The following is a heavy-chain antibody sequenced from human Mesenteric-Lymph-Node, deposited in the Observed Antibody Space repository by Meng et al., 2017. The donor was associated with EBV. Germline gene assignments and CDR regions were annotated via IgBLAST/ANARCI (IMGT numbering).Heavy chain of an antibody. V-gene: IGHV4-30-4*01. Sequence: VQLQESGPGLGKPSQTVSLTCAVSGGSIAGGSYWSWVRQPPGKGLEWIAFIHYSGDTYYNPSLKRRLTISVDTSKDQFSLRLRSVTAADTAVYYCARRSGSYYGYFDYWGQGTLVTVSS. J-gene: IGHJ4*02. CDR3: ARRSGSYYGYFDY. D-gene: IGHD1-26*01. CDR2: IHYSGDT. CDR1: GGSIAGGSY.